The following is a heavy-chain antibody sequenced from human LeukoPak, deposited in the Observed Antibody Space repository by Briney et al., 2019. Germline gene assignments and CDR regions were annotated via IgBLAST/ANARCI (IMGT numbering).Heavy chain of an antibody. CDR3: ARGREFWSGYYHWFEP. V-gene: IGHV1-8*01. Sequence: GASVKVSCKASGYTFTSYDINWVRQATGQGLEWMGWMNPNSGNTGYAQKFQGRVTMTRKTSISTAYMELSSLRSEDTAVYYCARGREFWSGYYHWFEPWGQGTLVTVSS. J-gene: IGHJ5*02. CDR2: MNPNSGNT. D-gene: IGHD3-3*01. CDR1: GYTFTSYD.